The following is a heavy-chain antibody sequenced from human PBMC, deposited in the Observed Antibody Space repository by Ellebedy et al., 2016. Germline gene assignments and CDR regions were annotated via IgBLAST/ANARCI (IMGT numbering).Heavy chain of an antibody. J-gene: IGHJ6*02. D-gene: IGHD3-22*01. CDR3: ARSPLEYDSSGLDV. CDR1: GGSFSGYY. Sequence: SETLSLTCAVYGGSFSGYYWSWIRQPPGKGLEWIGEINHSGSTNYNASLKSRVTISVDTSSNQFSLKLSSVTAADTAVYYCARSPLEYDSSGLDVWGQGTSVTVSS. V-gene: IGHV4-34*01. CDR2: INHSGST.